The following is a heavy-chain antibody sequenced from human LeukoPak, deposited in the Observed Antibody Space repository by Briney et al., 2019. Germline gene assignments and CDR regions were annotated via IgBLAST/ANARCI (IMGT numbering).Heavy chain of an antibody. D-gene: IGHD6-19*01. CDR1: GGSLSSSSYY. CDR3: ATGYSSGWYYYYMDV. V-gene: IGHV4-39*01. CDR2: IYNSGST. J-gene: IGHJ6*03. Sequence: SETLSLTCTVSGGSLSSSSYYWGWIRQPPGKGLEWIESIYNSGSTYYNPSLKSRVTISVDTSKNQFSLKLSSVTAADTAVYYCATGYSSGWYYYYMDVWGKGTTVTVSS.